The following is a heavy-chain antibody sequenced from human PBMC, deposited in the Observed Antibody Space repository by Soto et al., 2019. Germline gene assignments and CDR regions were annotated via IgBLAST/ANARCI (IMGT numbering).Heavy chain of an antibody. V-gene: IGHV3-7*01. Sequence: EVQLVESGGGLVQPGGSLRLSCVASGFTFSRYWMSWVRQAPGKGLEWVANIKHDGSEIYSIDSVKGRFTISRDNAKDSLYLQMNSLRVEDTAVYYCARDPDDFGDNYWGQGTLVTVSS. J-gene: IGHJ4*02. D-gene: IGHD4-17*01. CDR3: ARDPDDFGDNY. CDR1: GFTFSRYW. CDR2: IKHDGSEI.